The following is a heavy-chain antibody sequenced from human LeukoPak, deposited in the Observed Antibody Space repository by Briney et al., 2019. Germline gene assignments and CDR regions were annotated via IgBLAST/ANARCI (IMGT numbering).Heavy chain of an antibody. V-gene: IGHV1-2*06. D-gene: IGHD3-3*01. Sequence: GASVKVSSKASGYTFTVYYMHWVRQAPGQGREWMGRINPNSGDTNYAQKLQGRVTMTTDTSTSTAYMELRSLRYDDTAVYYCARGRRYDFWSGYYTRIDEYYYYGMDVWGQGTTVTVSS. J-gene: IGHJ6*02. CDR3: ARGRRYDFWSGYYTRIDEYYYYGMDV. CDR1: GYTFTVYY. CDR2: INPNSGDT.